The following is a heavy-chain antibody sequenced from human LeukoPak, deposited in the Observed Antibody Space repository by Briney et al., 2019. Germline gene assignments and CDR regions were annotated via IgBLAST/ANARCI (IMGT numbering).Heavy chain of an antibody. D-gene: IGHD3-10*01. CDR1: GFTFSSYA. CDR2: ISSNGGST. V-gene: IGHV3-64*01. J-gene: IGHJ4*02. Sequence: PGGSLRLSCAASGFTFSSYAMHWVRQAPGKGLEYVSAISSNGGSTYYANSVKGRFTISRDNSKNTLYLQMGSLRAEDMAVYYCARDRPRREGVLWFGELLNWGQGTLVTVSS. CDR3: ARDRPRREGVLWFGELLN.